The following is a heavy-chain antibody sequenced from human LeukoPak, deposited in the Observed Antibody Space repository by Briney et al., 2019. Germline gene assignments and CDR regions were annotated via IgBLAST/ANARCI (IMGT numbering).Heavy chain of an antibody. V-gene: IGHV5-51*01. D-gene: IGHD6-6*01. Sequence: GESLKISCKGSGYSFTSYWIGWVRQMPGKGLEWMGIIYPGDSDTRYSPSFQGQVTISADKSISTAYLQWSSLKASDTAMYYCARLAPGYSSSSSAFDIWGQGTMVTVSS. CDR1: GYSFTSYW. CDR3: ARLAPGYSSSSSAFDI. CDR2: IYPGDSDT. J-gene: IGHJ3*02.